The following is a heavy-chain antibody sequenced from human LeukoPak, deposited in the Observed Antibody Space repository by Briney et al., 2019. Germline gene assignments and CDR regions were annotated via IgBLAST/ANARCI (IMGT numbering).Heavy chain of an antibody. V-gene: IGHV1-2*02. CDR3: ARGHPNQNPDY. Sequence: ASVNCSCKASGYTFTISGIRWVRQAPGQGQDWMGWINPNSRSTNYAQNFQGRVTMTRDTPISTAYMEVSRLRSDDTAVYYCARGHPNQNPDYWGEGTLVTVSS. CDR2: INPNSRST. CDR1: GYTFTISG. D-gene: IGHD1-14*01. J-gene: IGHJ4*02.